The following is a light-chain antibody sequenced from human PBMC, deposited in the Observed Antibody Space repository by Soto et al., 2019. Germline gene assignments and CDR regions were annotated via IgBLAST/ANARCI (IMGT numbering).Light chain of an antibody. J-gene: IGKJ3*01. CDR3: QQYDNPPFT. V-gene: IGKV3-20*01. CDR1: QSISNSY. CDR2: GAF. Sequence: EIVLTQSPGTLSLSPAERATLSCRASQSISNSYLAWFQQKPGQSPRLLIYGAFSRATGIPDRFSGSGSGTDFTLTISRLEPGDFAVYYCQQYDNPPFTFGPGTKVDIK.